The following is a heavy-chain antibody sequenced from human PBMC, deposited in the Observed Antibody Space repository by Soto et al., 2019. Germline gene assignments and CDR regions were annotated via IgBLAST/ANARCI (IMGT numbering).Heavy chain of an antibody. Sequence: SETLSLTCAVSGGSFSGYYWSWIRQPPGKGLEWIGEINHSGSTNYNPSLKSRVTISVDTSKNQFSLKLSSVTAADTAVYYCASKIVVVPAAIDNLYYGYFDYWGQGTLVTVSS. V-gene: IGHV4-34*01. CDR3: ASKIVVVPAAIDNLYYGYFDY. CDR1: GGSFSGYY. D-gene: IGHD2-2*01. CDR2: INHSGST. J-gene: IGHJ4*02.